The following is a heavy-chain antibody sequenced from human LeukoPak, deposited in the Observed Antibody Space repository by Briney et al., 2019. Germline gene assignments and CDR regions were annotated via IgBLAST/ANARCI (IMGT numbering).Heavy chain of an antibody. D-gene: IGHD6-19*01. Sequence: TSETLSLTCTASGGSISSYYWSWIRQPPGKGLEWIGYIYYSGSTNYNPSLKSRVTISVDTSKNQFSLKLSSVTAADTAVYYCASPGTRGYSSGWYAYWGQGTLVTVSS. CDR3: ASPGTRGYSSGWYAY. V-gene: IGHV4-59*01. CDR2: IYYSGST. J-gene: IGHJ4*02. CDR1: GGSISSYY.